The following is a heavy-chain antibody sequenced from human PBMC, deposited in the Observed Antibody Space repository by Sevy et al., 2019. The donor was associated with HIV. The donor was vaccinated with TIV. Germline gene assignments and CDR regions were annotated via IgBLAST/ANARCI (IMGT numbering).Heavy chain of an antibody. Sequence: GGSLRLSCTASGFTFSSYAMHWVRQAPGKGLEWVAVISYDGSNKYYADSVKGRFTISRDNSKNTLYLQMNSLRAEDTAVYYCARAGVGVGAFDYWGQGTLVTVSS. CDR1: GFTFSSYA. CDR2: ISYDGSNK. D-gene: IGHD1-26*01. V-gene: IGHV3-30-3*01. CDR3: ARAGVGVGAFDY. J-gene: IGHJ4*02.